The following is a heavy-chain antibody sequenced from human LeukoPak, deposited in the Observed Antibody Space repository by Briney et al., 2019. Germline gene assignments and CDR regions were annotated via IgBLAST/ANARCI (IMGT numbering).Heavy chain of an antibody. J-gene: IGHJ4*02. CDR2: IYYSGST. D-gene: IGHD3-16*02. CDR1: GGSISSSSYY. V-gene: IGHV4-39*07. CDR3: ARGGYDYVWGSYRYGFGY. Sequence: PSETLSLTCTVSGGSISSSSYYWGWIRQPPGKGLEWIGSIYYSGSTYYNPSLKSRVTISVDTSKNQFSLKLSSVTAADTAVYYCARGGYDYVWGSYRYGFGYWGQGTLVTVSS.